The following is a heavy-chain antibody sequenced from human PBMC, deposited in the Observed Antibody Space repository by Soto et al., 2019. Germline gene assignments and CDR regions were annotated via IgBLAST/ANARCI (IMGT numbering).Heavy chain of an antibody. Sequence: QVPLVESGGGVVQPGRSMRLSCAACGFTFSSYGMHWVRQAPGKGMEWVSVIWYDGSNIYYADSVKGRFNITRDNSKNTLYLQMNSLRAEDTAVYYCARGPYSNYALFDYWGQGTLVTFSA. V-gene: IGHV3-33*01. CDR2: IWYDGSNI. J-gene: IGHJ4*02. CDR3: ARGPYSNYALFDY. D-gene: IGHD4-4*01. CDR1: GFTFSSYG.